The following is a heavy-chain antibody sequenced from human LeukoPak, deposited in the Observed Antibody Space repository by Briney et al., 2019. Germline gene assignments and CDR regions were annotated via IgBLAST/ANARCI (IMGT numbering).Heavy chain of an antibody. V-gene: IGHV4-4*07. CDR1: GGSISSYY. CDR2: IYTSGST. J-gene: IGHJ4*02. CDR3: AREGLRYFDWFPLDY. Sequence: PSETLSLTCTASGGSISSYYWSWLRQPAGKGLEWIGRIYTSGSTNYNPSLKSRVTMSVDTSKNQFSLKLSSVTAADTAVYYCAREGLRYFDWFPLDYWGQGTLVTVSS. D-gene: IGHD3-9*01.